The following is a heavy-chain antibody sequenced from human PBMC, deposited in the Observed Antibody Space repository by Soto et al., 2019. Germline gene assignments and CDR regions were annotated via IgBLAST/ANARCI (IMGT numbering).Heavy chain of an antibody. J-gene: IGHJ3*01. CDR3: PSGGFYGDVSGRTRDASDL. Sequence: GGSLRLSCAASGFAFSSYNMNWVRQAPGKGLEWVSSISPTGTFMNSADSLKDRFSISRDNAEKSLFLQMNSLRAEDTAVYYCPSGGFYGDVSGRTRDASDLWGPGTTVTVS. CDR1: GFAFSSYN. V-gene: IGHV3-21*01. D-gene: IGHD4-17*01. CDR2: ISPTGTFM.